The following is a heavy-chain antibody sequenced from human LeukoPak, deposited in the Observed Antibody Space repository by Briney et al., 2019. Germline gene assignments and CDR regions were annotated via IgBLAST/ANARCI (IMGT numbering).Heavy chain of an antibody. V-gene: IGHV3-7*01. CDR1: GFTFRSHW. J-gene: IGHJ4*02. CDR3: ARDSRGVFDY. Sequence: GGSLRLSCAASGFTFRSHWMTWVRQTPGKGLAWVANINQDGSEIHYVDSVRGRFTISKDNAKNSLYLQVNSLGAEDTAVYYCARDSRGVFDYWGRGTLVTVSS. D-gene: IGHD3-10*01. CDR2: INQDGSEI.